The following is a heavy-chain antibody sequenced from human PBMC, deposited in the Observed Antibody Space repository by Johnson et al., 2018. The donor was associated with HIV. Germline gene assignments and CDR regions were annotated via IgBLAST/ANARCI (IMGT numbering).Heavy chain of an antibody. D-gene: IGHD6-13*01. Sequence: QVQLVESGGGVVQPGRSLRLSCAASGFTFSSYPMHWVRQAPGKGLEWMAFISYDGKNEYYADSVRGRFTISRDNSKNTLYVQMNSLRAEATAVYFCARLQSGYSRDEFNIWGQGTMVTVSS. J-gene: IGHJ3*02. V-gene: IGHV3-30*04. CDR2: ISYDGKNE. CDR1: GFTFSSYP. CDR3: ARLQSGYSRDEFNI.